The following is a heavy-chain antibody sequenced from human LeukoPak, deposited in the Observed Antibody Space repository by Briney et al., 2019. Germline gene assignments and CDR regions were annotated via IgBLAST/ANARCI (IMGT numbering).Heavy chain of an antibody. D-gene: IGHD6-6*01. Sequence: AGGSLRLSCAASGFTFDDYAMHWVRQAPGKGLELVSLISWDGGSTYYADSVKGRFTISRDNSKNSLYLQMNSLRAEDTALYYCAKVDGGSSRRDWYFDLWGRGTLVTVSS. CDR3: AKVDGGSSRRDWYFDL. V-gene: IGHV3-43D*04. J-gene: IGHJ2*01. CDR1: GFTFDDYA. CDR2: ISWDGGST.